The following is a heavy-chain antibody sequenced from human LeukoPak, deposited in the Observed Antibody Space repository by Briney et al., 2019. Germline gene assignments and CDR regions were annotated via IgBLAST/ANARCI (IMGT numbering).Heavy chain of an antibody. Sequence: GGSLRLSCAASGFTFSSYEMNWVRQAPGKGLEWVSYISSSGSTIYYADSVKGRFTISRDNAKNSLYLQMNSLRAEDTAVYYCARDQDQYYDYVWGSYRQFDYWGQGTLVTVSS. V-gene: IGHV3-48*03. CDR2: ISSSGSTI. CDR3: ARDQDQYYDYVWGSYRQFDY. D-gene: IGHD3-16*02. J-gene: IGHJ4*02. CDR1: GFTFSSYE.